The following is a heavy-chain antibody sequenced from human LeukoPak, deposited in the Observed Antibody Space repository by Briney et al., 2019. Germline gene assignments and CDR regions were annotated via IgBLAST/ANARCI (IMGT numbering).Heavy chain of an antibody. CDR1: GFTVSGNY. Sequence: GGSLRLSCAASGFTVSGNYMSWFRQAPGEGLEWVSLIYGGGNTYYADSVKGRFTISRDNSKNTLYLQMNSLRAEDTAVYYCARDYFDGTDFYSYFDLWGRGTLVTVSS. D-gene: IGHD3/OR15-3a*01. J-gene: IGHJ2*01. CDR2: IYGGGNT. CDR3: ARDYFDGTDFYSYFDL. V-gene: IGHV3-66*01.